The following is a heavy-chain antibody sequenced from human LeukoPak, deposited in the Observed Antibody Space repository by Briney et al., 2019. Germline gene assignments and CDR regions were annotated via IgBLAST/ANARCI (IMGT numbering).Heavy chain of an antibody. CDR3: ARDEYSSSPFDY. J-gene: IGHJ4*02. V-gene: IGHV3-74*01. Sequence: GGSLRLSCAASRFTFSVHWMHWVRQAPGKGLEWVSRINPDESDKAYADSVKGRFTISRDNAKNSLYLQMNSLRAEDTAVYYCARDEYSSSPFDYWGQGTLVTVSS. CDR2: INPDESDK. D-gene: IGHD6-6*01. CDR1: RFTFSVHW.